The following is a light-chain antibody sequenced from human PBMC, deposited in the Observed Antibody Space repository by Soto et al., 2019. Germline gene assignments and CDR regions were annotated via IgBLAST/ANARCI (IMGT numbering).Light chain of an antibody. V-gene: IGKV3-20*01. J-gene: IGKJ1*01. CDR3: QQYGSSPTWT. Sequence: EIVLTQSPGTLSLSPGERATLSCRASQSVSSSYLAWYQQKPGQAHRLLIYGASSRATGIPDRFSGSGSGTDSTLTISRLEPEDFAVYYCQQYGSSPTWTFGQGTKV. CDR1: QSVSSSY. CDR2: GAS.